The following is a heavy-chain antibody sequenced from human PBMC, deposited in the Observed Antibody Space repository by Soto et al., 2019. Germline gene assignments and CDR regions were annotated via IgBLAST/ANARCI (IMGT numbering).Heavy chain of an antibody. Sequence: QVKLQESGPGLVKPSETLSLTCTVSGGSSSSYYWSWIRQPPGKGLEWIGYIYYSGSTNYNPSLMSRVTVSVDTSKNQFALKLSSVTAADTAVYYCARSRPFWSGYRHWGQGTLVTVSS. CDR1: GGSSSSYY. V-gene: IGHV4-59*01. CDR2: IYYSGST. CDR3: ARSRPFWSGYRH. D-gene: IGHD3-3*01. J-gene: IGHJ4*02.